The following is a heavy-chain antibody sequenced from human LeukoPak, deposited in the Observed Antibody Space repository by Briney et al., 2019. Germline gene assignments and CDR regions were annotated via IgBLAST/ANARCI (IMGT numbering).Heavy chain of an antibody. CDR2: ISYDGSNK. CDR1: GFTFSSYA. Sequence: PGGSLRLSCAVSGFTFSSYAMHWVRQAPGKGLEWVAVISYDGSNKYYADSVKGRFTISRDNSKNTLYLQMNSLRAEDTAVYYCARDPWDSSGYYLPYFDYWGQGTLVTVSS. D-gene: IGHD3-22*01. V-gene: IGHV3-30*04. CDR3: ARDPWDSSGYYLPYFDY. J-gene: IGHJ4*02.